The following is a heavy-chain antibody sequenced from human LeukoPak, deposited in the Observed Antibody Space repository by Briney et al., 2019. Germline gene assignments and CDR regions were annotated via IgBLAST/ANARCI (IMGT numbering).Heavy chain of an antibody. J-gene: IGHJ1*01. CDR2: INHSGNT. CDR3: ARAGVRDGSGSYYKLGYFQH. CDR1: GGSFSGYF. Sequence: SETLSLTCAVYGGSFSGYFWSWIRQPPGKGLEWIGEINHSGNTNYNPSLKSRLTMSVDTSKNQFSLKLSSVTAADTAVYYCARAGVRDGSGSYYKLGYFQHWGQGTLVTVSS. D-gene: IGHD3-10*01. V-gene: IGHV4-34*01.